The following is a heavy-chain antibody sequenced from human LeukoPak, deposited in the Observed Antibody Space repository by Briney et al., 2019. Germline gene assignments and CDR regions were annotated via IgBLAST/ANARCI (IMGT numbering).Heavy chain of an antibody. CDR3: ARLGRRDGYPPKYYYRMDV. D-gene: IGHD5-24*01. CDR1: GASIRSYY. J-gene: IGHJ6*02. Sequence: SETLSLTCSVSGASIRSYYWTWIRQPPGKGLEWIGYVYYSGRTNYNPSLKSRVTISVDTSKNLFSLNLNSVTAADTAVYYCARLGRRDGYPPKYYYRMDVWGQGTTVTVSS. CDR2: VYYSGRT. V-gene: IGHV4-59*08.